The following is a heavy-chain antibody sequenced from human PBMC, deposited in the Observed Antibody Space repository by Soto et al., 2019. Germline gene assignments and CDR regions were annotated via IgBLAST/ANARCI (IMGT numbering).Heavy chain of an antibody. D-gene: IGHD3-10*01. CDR3: AKMLRRLWCGEGSGGMDV. CDR2: ISYDGSKK. CDR1: GLTFSTYG. J-gene: IGHJ6*02. Sequence: GGSLRLSCAASGLTFSTYGMHWVRQAPGKGLEWVAVISYDGSKKYYGDSVKGRFTISRDNSKNTLYLQMNSLRAEDTAVYYCAKMLRRLWCGEGSGGMDVWGQGTTVTVSS. V-gene: IGHV3-30*18.